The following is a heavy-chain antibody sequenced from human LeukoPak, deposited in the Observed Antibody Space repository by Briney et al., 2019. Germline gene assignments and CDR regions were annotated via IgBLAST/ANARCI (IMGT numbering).Heavy chain of an antibody. CDR3: GLVVVPAALIDY. CDR2: IKQDGSEK. V-gene: IGHV3-7*01. J-gene: IGHJ4*02. D-gene: IGHD2-2*01. Sequence: GGSLRLSCAASGFTFSSYWMSWVRQAPGKGLEWVANIKQDGSEKYYVDSVKGRFTISRDNAKNSLYLQMNSLRAEDTAVYPPGLVVVPAALIDYWGQGTLVTVSS. CDR1: GFTFSSYW.